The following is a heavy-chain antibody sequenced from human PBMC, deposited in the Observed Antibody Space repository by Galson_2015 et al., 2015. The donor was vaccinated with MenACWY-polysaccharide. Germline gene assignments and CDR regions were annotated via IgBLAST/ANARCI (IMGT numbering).Heavy chain of an antibody. D-gene: IGHD3-22*01. J-gene: IGHJ3*02. CDR1: GFTFDYYA. Sequence: SLRLSCEAAGFTFDYYAMHWVRQAPGKGLEWVSGISWNSGNIGQADSVKGRFTISRDNAKKSLYLQMNSLRPEDTALYYCTKDITSSGYYRRAFDIWGQGTMVTVSS. V-gene: IGHV3-9*01. CDR3: TKDITSSGYYRRAFDI. CDR2: ISWNSGNI.